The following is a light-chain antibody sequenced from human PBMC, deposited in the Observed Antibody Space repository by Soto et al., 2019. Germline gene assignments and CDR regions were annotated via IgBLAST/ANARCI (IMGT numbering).Light chain of an antibody. V-gene: IGKV3-15*01. J-gene: IGKJ3*01. Sequence: EIVMTQSPATLSVSPGERATLSCRASQSVSSNLAWYQQKPGQAPRLLIYGASTRATGIPARFSGSGSGTEFTRTISSLQSEDFAVYYCQQYNYWPPRITFGPGTKVDFK. CDR1: QSVSSN. CDR2: GAS. CDR3: QQYNYWPPRIT.